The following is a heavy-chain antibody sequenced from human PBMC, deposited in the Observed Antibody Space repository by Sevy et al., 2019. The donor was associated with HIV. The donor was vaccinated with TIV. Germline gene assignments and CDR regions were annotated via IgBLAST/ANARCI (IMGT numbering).Heavy chain of an antibody. CDR2: ISYDGSNI. V-gene: IGHV3-30-3*01. CDR3: ARDRDGYQQGVFDY. D-gene: IGHD2-21*01. Sequence: GGSLRLSCVAPGFNFSNYAMHWVRQAPAKGLEWVAVISYDGSNIYYADSVKGRFTISRDNSKNTLYLQMNSLRAEDTAVYYCARDRDGYQQGVFDYWGQGTLVTVS. CDR1: GFNFSNYA. J-gene: IGHJ4*02.